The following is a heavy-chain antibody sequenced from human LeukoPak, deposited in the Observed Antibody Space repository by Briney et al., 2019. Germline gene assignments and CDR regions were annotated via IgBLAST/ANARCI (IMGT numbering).Heavy chain of an antibody. CDR3: ARGSRNYYDSSGYYYY. J-gene: IGHJ4*02. V-gene: IGHV3-64*01. CDR2: ISSNGGST. D-gene: IGHD3-22*01. Sequence: GGSLRLSCAASGFTFSSYAMHWVRQAPGKGLEYVSAISSNGGSTYYANSVKGRFTISRDNSKNTLYLQMGSLRAEDMAVYYCARGSRNYYDSSGYYYYWGQGTLVAVSS. CDR1: GFTFSSYA.